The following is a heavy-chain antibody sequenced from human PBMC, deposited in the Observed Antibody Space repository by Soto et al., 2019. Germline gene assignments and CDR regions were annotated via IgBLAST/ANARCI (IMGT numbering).Heavy chain of an antibody. J-gene: IGHJ4*02. CDR3: ARDGYSGSQGDY. D-gene: IGHD1-26*01. Sequence: EVQLVESGGGLVQPGGSLRLSCAASGFTFSSYWMHWVRQAPGKWLVWVSRINSVGRSRNYADSVKGRFTFSRDNAKNTLYLKMNSLRVEDTAVYYGARDGYSGSQGDYLGQGNLVTVSS. CDR1: GFTFSSYW. CDR2: INSVGRSR. V-gene: IGHV3-74*01.